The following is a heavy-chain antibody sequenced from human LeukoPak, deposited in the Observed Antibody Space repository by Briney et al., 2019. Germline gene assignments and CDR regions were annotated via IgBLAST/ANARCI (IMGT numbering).Heavy chain of an antibody. CDR3: AKDRPSCGSIDY. V-gene: IGHV3-30*18. CDR2: ISYDGSNK. D-gene: IGHD2-2*01. CDR1: GFTFSSYG. J-gene: IGHJ4*02. Sequence: PGGSLRLSCAASGFTFSSYGMHWVRQAPGKGLEWVAVISYDGSNKYYADSVKGRFTISRDNSKNTLYLQMNSLRAEDTAVYYCAKDRPSCGSIDYWGQGTLVTVSS.